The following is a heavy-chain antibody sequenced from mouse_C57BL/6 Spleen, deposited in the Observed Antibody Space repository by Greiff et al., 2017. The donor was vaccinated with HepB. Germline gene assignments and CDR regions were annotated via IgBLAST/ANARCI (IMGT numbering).Heavy chain of an antibody. V-gene: IGHV5-17*01. J-gene: IGHJ4*01. CDR3: ARNDGSSFYYAMDY. D-gene: IGHD1-1*01. CDR2: ISSGSSTI. CDR1: GFTFSDYG. Sequence: EVHLVESGGGLVKPGGSLKLSCAASGFTFSDYGMHWVRQAPEKGLEWVAYISSGSSTIYYADTVKGRFTISRDNAKNTLFLQMTSLRSEDTAMYYCARNDGSSFYYAMDYWGQGTSVTVSS.